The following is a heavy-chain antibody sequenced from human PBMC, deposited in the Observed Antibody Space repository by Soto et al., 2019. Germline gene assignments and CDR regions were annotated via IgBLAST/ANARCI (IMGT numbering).Heavy chain of an antibody. J-gene: IGHJ4*02. D-gene: IGHD1-26*01. CDR2: LSGSGGST. Sequence: EVQLLESGGGLVQPGGSLRLSCAASGFTFSTYAMSWVRQAPGKGLEWVSALSGSGGSTYYADSVKGRVTISRDNSRNTLYLKMNSLRAEDTAVYYCAKKWELLGYFDYWGQGTLVTVSS. CDR3: AKKWELLGYFDY. CDR1: GFTFSTYA. V-gene: IGHV3-23*01.